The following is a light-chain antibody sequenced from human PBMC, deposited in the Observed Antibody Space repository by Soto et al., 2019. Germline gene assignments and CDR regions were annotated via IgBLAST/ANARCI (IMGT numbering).Light chain of an antibody. CDR1: QSVSSSY. J-gene: IGKJ4*01. CDR2: GAS. V-gene: IGKV3-20*01. CDR3: QQYGSSQVT. Sequence: EIVLTQSPGTLSLSPGERATLSCRASQSVSSSYLAWYQQKPGQAPRLLIYGASSRATGIPDRFSGSGSGTDFTLTISRLEPEDFAVYHCQQYGSSQVTFGGGTKVEIK.